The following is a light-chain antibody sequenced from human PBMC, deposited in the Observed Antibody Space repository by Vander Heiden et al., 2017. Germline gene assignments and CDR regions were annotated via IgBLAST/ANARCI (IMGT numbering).Light chain of an antibody. CDR1: SANIGNNY. Sequence: QSVLTPPPSVSAAPGQKVTISCSGSSANIGNNYVSWYQQLPGTAPKLLIYDNNKRPSGIPDRFSGSKSGTSATLGITGLQTGDEADYYCGTWDSSLSAEEFGGGTKLTVL. J-gene: IGLJ3*02. V-gene: IGLV1-51*01. CDR2: DNN. CDR3: GTWDSSLSAEE.